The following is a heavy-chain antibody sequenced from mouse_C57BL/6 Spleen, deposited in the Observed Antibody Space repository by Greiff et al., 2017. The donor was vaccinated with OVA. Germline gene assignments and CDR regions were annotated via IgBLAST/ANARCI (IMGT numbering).Heavy chain of an antibody. CDR1: GFNIKDDY. D-gene: IGHD1-1*01. V-gene: IGHV14-4*01. J-gene: IGHJ2*01. CDR2: IDPENGDT. CDR3: TPLYYGSSYGGY. Sequence: EVQLQQSGAELVRPGASVKLSCTASGFNIKDDYMHWVKQRPDQGLEWIGWIDPENGDTEYASKFPGKATMTAETSSNTAYLQLSSLTSEDTAVYDCTPLYYGSSYGGYWGQGTTLTVSS.